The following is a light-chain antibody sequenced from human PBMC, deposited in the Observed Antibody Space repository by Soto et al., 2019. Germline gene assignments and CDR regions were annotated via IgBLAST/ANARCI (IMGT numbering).Light chain of an antibody. Sequence: EIVMTQSPATLSVSPGERATLSCRASQSVSSNLAWYQQKPGQAPRHLIYGASTRATGIPARFSGSGSGTEFTLTISSLQSEDFAVYYCRQYNNWPPITFGPGTRLEIK. J-gene: IGKJ5*01. CDR2: GAS. CDR3: RQYNNWPPIT. V-gene: IGKV3-15*01. CDR1: QSVSSN.